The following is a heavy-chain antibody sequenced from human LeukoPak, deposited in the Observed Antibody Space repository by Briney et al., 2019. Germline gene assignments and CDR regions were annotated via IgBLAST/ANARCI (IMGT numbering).Heavy chain of an antibody. V-gene: IGHV3-33*01. J-gene: IGHJ3*02. CDR2: IWYDGSNK. D-gene: IGHD3-10*01. CDR3: ARRFGDDAFDI. CDR1: GFPHSSYG. Sequence: GGPLRLSCAPSGFPHSSYGMHWVRQAPGKGLEWVAVIWYDGSNKYYTDSVKGRFTISRDNSKNTLNLQMNSLRAEDTAVYYCARRFGDDAFDIWGQGTVVTVSS.